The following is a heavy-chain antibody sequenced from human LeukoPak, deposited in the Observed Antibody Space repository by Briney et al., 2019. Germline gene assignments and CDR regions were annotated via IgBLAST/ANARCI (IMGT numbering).Heavy chain of an antibody. CDR2: INSDGSST. V-gene: IGHV3-74*01. CDR1: GFTFSSYW. J-gene: IGHJ4*02. D-gene: IGHD1-26*01. Sequence: GGSLRLFCAASGFTFSSYWMHWVRQAPGKGLVWVSRINSDGSSTSYADSVKGRFTISRDNAKNTLYLQMNSLRAEDTAVYYCARVVGATLWDYWGQGTLVTVSS. CDR3: ARVVGATLWDY.